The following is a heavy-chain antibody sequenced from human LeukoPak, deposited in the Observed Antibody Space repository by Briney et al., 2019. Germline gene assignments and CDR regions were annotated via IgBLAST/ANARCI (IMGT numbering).Heavy chain of an antibody. CDR2: ITPGGGIP. CDR3: ATHPSDSYSFPH. V-gene: IGHV3-23*01. J-gene: IGHJ4*02. Sequence: GRSLRLSCAASGFTFSGFALSWVRQAPGKGLEWLSSITPGGGIPFFADSVRGRFIISRDNSKNRLYLQMNTLTPEDTAVYYCATHPSDSYSFPHWGQGTLVTVPS. D-gene: IGHD3-16*02. CDR1: GFTFSGFA.